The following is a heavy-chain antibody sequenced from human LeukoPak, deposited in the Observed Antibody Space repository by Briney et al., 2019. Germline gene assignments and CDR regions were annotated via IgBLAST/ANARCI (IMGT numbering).Heavy chain of an antibody. CDR1: GGSISSGSYY. CDR3: ARDYDILTGYYDPPPYYFDY. J-gene: IGHJ4*02. V-gene: IGHV4-61*02. D-gene: IGHD3-9*01. CDR2: IYTSGST. Sequence: SETLSLTCTVCGGSISSGSYYWSWIRQPAGKGLEWIGRIYTSGSTNYNPSLKSRVTISVDTSKNQFSLKLSSVTAADTAVYYCARDYDILTGYYDPPPYYFDYWGQGTLVTVSS.